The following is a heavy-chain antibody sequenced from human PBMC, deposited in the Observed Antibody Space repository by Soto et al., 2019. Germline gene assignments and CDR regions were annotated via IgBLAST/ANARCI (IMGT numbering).Heavy chain of an antibody. CDR2: VYYNGNT. Sequence: SETLSLTCTVSGGSVSSNSYYWDWIRQPPGKGLEWIGYVYYNGNTNYNPSLKSRVTISVDTSKNQFSLKLASVTAADTAVYFCARGGWTIDFWGQGALVTVSS. CDR1: GGSVSSNSYY. CDR3: ARGGWTIDF. V-gene: IGHV4-61*01. D-gene: IGHD6-19*01. J-gene: IGHJ4*02.